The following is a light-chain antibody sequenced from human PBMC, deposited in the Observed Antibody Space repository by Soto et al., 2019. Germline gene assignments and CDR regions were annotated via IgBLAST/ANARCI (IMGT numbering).Light chain of an antibody. J-gene: IGKJ1*01. Sequence: DIQMTQSPSTLSASVGDRVTITCRASQSIRSWLAWYQQKPGKAPKLLIYKASSLESGVPTRFSGSGSGTEFTLTISSLQPDDFATYYCQQYNSLSTFGQGTKVEIK. CDR1: QSIRSW. CDR3: QQYNSLST. V-gene: IGKV1-5*03. CDR2: KAS.